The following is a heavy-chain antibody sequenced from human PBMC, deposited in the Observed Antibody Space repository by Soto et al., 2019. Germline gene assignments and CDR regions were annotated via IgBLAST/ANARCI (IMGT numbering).Heavy chain of an antibody. CDR2: IKSKTDGGTT. CDR1: GFTFSSYA. J-gene: IGHJ4*02. CDR3: TPTLRTGYSSSWYYFDY. V-gene: IGHV3-15*01. Sequence: EGSLRLSWAAPGFTFSSYAMSWVREAPGKGLGWVGRIKSKTDGGTTDYAAPVKGRFTISRDDSKNTLCLQRNSLKTEDTPAYYWTPTLRTGYSSSWYYFDYWGQGTLVTVPS. D-gene: IGHD6-13*01.